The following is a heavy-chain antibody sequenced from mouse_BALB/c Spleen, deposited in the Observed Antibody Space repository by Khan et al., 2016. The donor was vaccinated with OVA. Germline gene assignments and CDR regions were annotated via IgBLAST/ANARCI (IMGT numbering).Heavy chain of an antibody. Sequence: QVQLQQSGAELVKAGASVKMSCKASGYTFTSYWMHWVKQRLGQGLEWFAETNPTNGRTYYNEKFKSKATLTVDKSSSTAYMLLSGPTFEDSAVYYCASIKRIVATCFDYWGQGTTLTVSS. J-gene: IGHJ2*01. CDR3: ASIKRIVATCFDY. D-gene: IGHD1-1*01. V-gene: IGHV1S81*02. CDR1: GYTFTSYW. CDR2: TNPTNGRT.